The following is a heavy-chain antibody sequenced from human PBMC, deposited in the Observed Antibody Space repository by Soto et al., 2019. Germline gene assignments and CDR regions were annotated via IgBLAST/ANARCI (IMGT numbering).Heavy chain of an antibody. CDR2: IFYSGST. CDR1: SGSISSTIYS. V-gene: IGHV4-39*01. Sequence: SETLSLTCTVSSGSISSTIYSWDWIRQPPGKGLEWIGSIFYSGSTYYNPPLKSRVTISVDTSKNQFSLTLTSVTAADTAVYYCARHLSTTVAPLPFDCWGQGTLVTVSS. D-gene: IGHD1-1*01. CDR3: ARHLSTTVAPLPFDC. J-gene: IGHJ4*02.